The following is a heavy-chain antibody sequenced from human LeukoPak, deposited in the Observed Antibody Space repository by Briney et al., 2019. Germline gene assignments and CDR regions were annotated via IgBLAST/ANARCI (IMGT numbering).Heavy chain of an antibody. CDR3: AKGEMLLWFGETHRDGCCADDFDY. J-gene: IGHJ4*01. V-gene: IGHV3-30-3*01. CDR2: ISYDGSNK. CDR1: GFTFSSYA. D-gene: IGHD3-10*01. Sequence: GRSLRLSCAASGFTFSSYAMHWVRQAPGKGLEWVAVISYDGSNKYYADSVNGRFTISRDNSKNTLYLQMNSLRADDTAVYYCAKGEMLLWFGETHRDGCCADDFDYWGQGTLVTVSS.